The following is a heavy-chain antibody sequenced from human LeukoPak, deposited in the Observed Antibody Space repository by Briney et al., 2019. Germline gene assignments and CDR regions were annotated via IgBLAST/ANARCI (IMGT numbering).Heavy chain of an antibody. J-gene: IGHJ5*02. CDR2: IDISGST. CDR3: AGLYYYDSSGFDP. D-gene: IGHD3-22*01. Sequence: SETLSLTCTVSGGSISSYYWSWIRQPAGKGLEWIGRIDISGSTNDNPSLKSRVTMSVDTSKNQFSLKLSSVTAADTAFYYCAGLYYYDSSGFDPWDQGTLVTVSS. CDR1: GGSISSYY. V-gene: IGHV4-4*07.